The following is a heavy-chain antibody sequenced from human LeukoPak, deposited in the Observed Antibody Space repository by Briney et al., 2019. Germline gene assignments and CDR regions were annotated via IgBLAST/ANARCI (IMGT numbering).Heavy chain of an antibody. CDR2: IYTSGST. D-gene: IGHD2-21*02. J-gene: IGHJ6*02. CDR3: ARGGGGDFPNYYGMDV. CDR1: GGSISSYY. V-gene: IGHV4-4*07. Sequence: PSETLSLTCTVSGGSISSYYWRWIRQPAGKGLEWIGGIYTSGSTNYNPSLKSRVTMSVDTSKNQFSLKLSSVTAADTAVYYCARGGGGDFPNYYGMDVWGQGTTVTVSS.